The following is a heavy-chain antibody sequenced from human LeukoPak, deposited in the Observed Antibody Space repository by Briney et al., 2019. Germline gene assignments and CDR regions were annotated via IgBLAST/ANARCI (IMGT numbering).Heavy chain of an antibody. CDR3: AKDSNGSYTYLDV. CDR1: GDTFSSYA. CDR2: TIPIYGTA. Sequence: SVKVSCKASGDTFSSYAVNWVRQAPGQGLEWMGRTIPIYGTANYAQKFQGRVTMTTDESMTTVYMELSSLKYEDTAVYYCAKDSNGSYTYLDVWGKGTTVTVSS. V-gene: IGHV1-69*05. J-gene: IGHJ6*03. D-gene: IGHD6-25*01.